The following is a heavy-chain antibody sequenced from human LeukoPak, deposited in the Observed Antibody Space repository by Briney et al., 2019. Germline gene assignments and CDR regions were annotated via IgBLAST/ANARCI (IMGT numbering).Heavy chain of an antibody. J-gene: IGHJ4*02. V-gene: IGHV3-21*01. D-gene: IGHD4-17*01. Sequence: GESLRLSCVASGFSFRRYSMNWVRQAPGKGLEWVAYISYSSSFIYYADSVKGRFIITRDNAENSLFLQMNSLRAEDTAVYYCARDQGTYTDYDVDYWGQGTLVTVPS. CDR1: GFSFRRYS. CDR3: ARDQGTYTDYDVDY. CDR2: ISYSSSFI.